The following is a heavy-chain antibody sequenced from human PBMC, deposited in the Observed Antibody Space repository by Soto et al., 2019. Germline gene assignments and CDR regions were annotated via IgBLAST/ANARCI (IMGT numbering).Heavy chain of an antibody. CDR3: ARDTAPITMVRGEPGHFDL. J-gene: IGHJ2*01. CDR1: GFTFSAYA. V-gene: IGHV3-30-3*01. Sequence: QVQLVESGGGVVQPGRSLRLSCAASGFTFSAYAMHWVRQAPGKGLEWVTVISSDGSKKYSADSVKGRVTISRDNSKNTLYLQMNSLRAEDTAVYYCARDTAPITMVRGEPGHFDLWGRGALVTVSS. D-gene: IGHD3-10*01. CDR2: ISSDGSKK.